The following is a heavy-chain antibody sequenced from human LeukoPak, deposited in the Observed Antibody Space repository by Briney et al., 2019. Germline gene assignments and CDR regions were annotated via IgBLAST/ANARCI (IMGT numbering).Heavy chain of an antibody. CDR2: ISSSSTYI. CDR3: ANTFGVATGTTDS. J-gene: IGHJ4*02. V-gene: IGHV3-21*01. Sequence: GGSLRLSCAASAFTFSTDSMKWDRQAQGKGLEWVASISSSSTYIYHTDSVKGRFTITRDNAKNTLYLQMNSLRAEDTAVYYCANTFGVATGTTDSRGQGTLVTVSS. CDR1: AFTFSTDS. D-gene: IGHD1-7*01.